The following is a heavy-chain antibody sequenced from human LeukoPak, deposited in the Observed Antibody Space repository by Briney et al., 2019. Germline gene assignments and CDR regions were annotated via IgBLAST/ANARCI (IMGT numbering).Heavy chain of an antibody. CDR3: ARGPASGCNFAWFDP. CDR2: INHSGST. Sequence: SETLSLTCAVYGGSLSNYYWSWIRQPPGKGLEWIGEINHSGSTKYNPSLKSRVTISVDMSKNQFSLELSSVTAADTAVYYCARGPASGCNFAWFDPWGQGTLVTVSS. CDR1: GGSLSNYY. V-gene: IGHV4-34*01. D-gene: IGHD3-10*01. J-gene: IGHJ5*02.